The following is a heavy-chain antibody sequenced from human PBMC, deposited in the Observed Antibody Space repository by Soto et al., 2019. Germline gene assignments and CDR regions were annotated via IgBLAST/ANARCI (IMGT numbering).Heavy chain of an antibody. CDR1: XXTFSXXX. D-gene: IGHD2-2*01. CDR3: ARDPLGPYCSSTSCYLY. Sequence: GGSLRLSXXASXXTFSXXXXXXXXQAPGKGLEWVSXISSSSSYRSYADSVKGRFTISRDNAKNSLYLQMNSLRAEDTAVYYCARDPLGPYCSSTSCYLYWGQGTLVTGSS. CDR2: ISSSSSYR. V-gene: IGHV3-21*01. J-gene: IGHJ4*02.